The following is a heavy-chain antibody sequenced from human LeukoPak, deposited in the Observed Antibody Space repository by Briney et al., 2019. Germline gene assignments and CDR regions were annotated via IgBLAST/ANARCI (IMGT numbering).Heavy chain of an antibody. Sequence: GGSLRLSCAASGLTFSNYGMHWVRQAPGKGLEWVALISYDGNYICYSDSVKGRFTISRDTSKNTVFLQVSSLSAEDTAVYYCARDNNYAADIWGQGTTVTVSS. CDR1: GLTFSNYG. V-gene: IGHV3-33*01. CDR3: ARDNNYAADI. J-gene: IGHJ6*02. CDR2: ISYDGNYI.